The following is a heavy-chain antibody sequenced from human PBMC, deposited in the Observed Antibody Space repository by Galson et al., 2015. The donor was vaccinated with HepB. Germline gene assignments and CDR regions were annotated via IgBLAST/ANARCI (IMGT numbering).Heavy chain of an antibody. J-gene: IGHJ4*02. CDR2: ITSSGRYI. D-gene: IGHD3-9*01. CDR1: GFTFSDYT. Sequence: SLRLSCAASGFTFSDYTLNWVRQAPGKGLEWVSSITSSGRYIYYADSVKGRFTISRDNAKSSLFLQMNSLRAEDTAVYYCARGYFDWLFVSFGGTKNRGYYFDYWGQGTLVTVSS. CDR3: ARGYFDWLFVSFGGTKNRGYYFDY. V-gene: IGHV3-21*01.